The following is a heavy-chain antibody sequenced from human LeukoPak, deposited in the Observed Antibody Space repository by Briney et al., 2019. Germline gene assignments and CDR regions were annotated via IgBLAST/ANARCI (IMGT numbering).Heavy chain of an antibody. CDR3: ARSPRGSSGYYYQIEY. CDR2: IIPMFGTA. D-gene: IGHD3-22*01. CDR1: GGTLSSYT. Sequence: SVKVSCRASGGTLSSYTISWVRQAPGQGLEWMGGIIPMFGTAHYAQKLQGRATITADESTRTAHLELSGLRSDDAAVYYCARSPRGSSGYYYQIEYWGQGTLVTVSS. V-gene: IGHV1-69*13. J-gene: IGHJ4*02.